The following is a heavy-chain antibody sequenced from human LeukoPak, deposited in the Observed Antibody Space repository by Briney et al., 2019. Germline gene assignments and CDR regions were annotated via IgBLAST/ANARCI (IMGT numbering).Heavy chain of an antibody. CDR2: IYSGGST. CDR1: GFTVSSNY. CDR3: ARASQWLVFDY. V-gene: IGHV3-53*04. Sequence: GGSLRLSCAASGFTVSSNYMSWVRQAPVKALEWVSVIYSGGSTYYADSAKGRFTISRHNSKNTLYLQMNSLRAEDTAVYYCARASQWLVFDYWGQGTLVTVSS. J-gene: IGHJ4*02. D-gene: IGHD3-22*01.